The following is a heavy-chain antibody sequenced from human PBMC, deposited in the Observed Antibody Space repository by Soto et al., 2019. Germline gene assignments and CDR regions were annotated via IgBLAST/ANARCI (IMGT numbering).Heavy chain of an antibody. V-gene: IGHV3-33*01. CDR1: GFTFSSYG. Sequence: GGSLRLSCAASGFTFSSYGMHWVRQAPGKGLEWVAVIWYDGSNKYYADSVKGRFTISRDNSKNTLYLQMNSLRAEDTAVYYCARDGVNTIFGVARDYYYYMDVWGKGTTVTVSS. J-gene: IGHJ6*03. CDR2: IWYDGSNK. CDR3: ARDGVNTIFGVARDYYYYMDV. D-gene: IGHD3-3*01.